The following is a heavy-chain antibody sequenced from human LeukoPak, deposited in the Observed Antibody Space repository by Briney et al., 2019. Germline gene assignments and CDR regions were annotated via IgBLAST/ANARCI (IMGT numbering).Heavy chain of an antibody. J-gene: IGHJ1*01. CDR2: LNPDSAGT. D-gene: IGHD5-18*01. V-gene: IGHV1-2*02. CDR1: GYTFNGYY. Sequence: ASVTVSCKASGYTFNGYYLHWVRQPPGQGLEWMGWLNPDSAGTNYAQRFQVRVTMTGHTSISTAYLQLNRLTSAETAFYYCAGEPVAASMGTLSGAWGEGTLVTVSS. CDR3: AGEPVAASMGTLSGA.